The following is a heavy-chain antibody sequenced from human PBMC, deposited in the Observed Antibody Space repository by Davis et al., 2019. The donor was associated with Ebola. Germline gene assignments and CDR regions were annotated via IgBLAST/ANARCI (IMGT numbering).Heavy chain of an antibody. CDR2: INPNSGGT. V-gene: IGHV1-2*04. J-gene: IGHJ6*02. CDR3: ATVDIVATTQRRYYYYGMDV. Sequence: AASVKVSCKASGYTFTGYYMHWVRQAPGQGLEWMGWINPNSGGTNYAQKFQGWVTMTRDTSISTAYMELSSLRSEDTAVYYCATVDIVATTQRRYYYYGMDVWGQGTTVTVSS. CDR1: GYTFTGYY. D-gene: IGHD5-12*01.